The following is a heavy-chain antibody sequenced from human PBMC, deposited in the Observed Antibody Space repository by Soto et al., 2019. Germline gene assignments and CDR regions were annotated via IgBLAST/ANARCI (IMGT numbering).Heavy chain of an antibody. V-gene: IGHV4-31*03. CDR3: ARERQLGPSSGRLDF. CDR1: GDSISSGGSY. CDR2: IYDTGSS. J-gene: IGHJ4*02. Sequence: SETLSLTCNVSGDSISSGGSYWSWIRQRPGKGLEWIGYIYDTGSSYYNPSLKSRLTLSLDTSNHHFSLQLTSVPAADTADYYCARERQLGPSSGRLDFWGLGTLVTVSS. D-gene: IGHD6-6*01.